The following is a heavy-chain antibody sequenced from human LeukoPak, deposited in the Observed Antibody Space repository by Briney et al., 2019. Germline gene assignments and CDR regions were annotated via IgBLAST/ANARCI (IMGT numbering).Heavy chain of an antibody. J-gene: IGHJ4*02. V-gene: IGHV1-24*01. CDR1: GYTLTELS. CDR3: ATEIQTGTDPPPFDY. CDR2: FDPEDGET. Sequence: ASVKVSCKVSGYTLTELSMHWVRQAPGEGLEWMGGFDPEDGETIYAQKFQGRVTMTEDTSTDTAYMELSSLRSEDTAVYYCATEIQTGTDPPPFDYWGQGTLVTVSS. D-gene: IGHD1-1*01.